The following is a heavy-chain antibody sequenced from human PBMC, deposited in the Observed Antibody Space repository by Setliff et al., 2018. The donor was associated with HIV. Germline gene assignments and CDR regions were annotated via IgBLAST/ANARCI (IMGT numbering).Heavy chain of an antibody. Sequence: PGGSLRLSCAASGFTFSSYGMHWVRQAPGKGLEWVAVIWYDGSNKYYADSVKGRFTISRDNSKNTLYLQMNSLRAEDTAVYYCARGAVAGNPNFDYWGQGTLVTVSS. D-gene: IGHD6-19*01. J-gene: IGHJ4*02. CDR2: IWYDGSNK. CDR3: ARGAVAGNPNFDY. V-gene: IGHV3-33*08. CDR1: GFTFSSYG.